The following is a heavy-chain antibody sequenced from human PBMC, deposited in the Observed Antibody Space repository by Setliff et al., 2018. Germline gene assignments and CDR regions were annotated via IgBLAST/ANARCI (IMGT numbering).Heavy chain of an antibody. J-gene: IGHJ4*02. Sequence: SETLSLTCAAYGGTFSDYHWTWIRQSPEKGLEWIGEINHRGSTNYNPSLKSRVTISIDTSRDQFSLNLTSVTAADTAVYYCARALVVHAIAVGYWGQGTLVTVSS. CDR2: INHRGST. CDR1: GGTFSDYH. CDR3: ARALVVHAIAVGY. D-gene: IGHD2-15*01. V-gene: IGHV4-34*01.